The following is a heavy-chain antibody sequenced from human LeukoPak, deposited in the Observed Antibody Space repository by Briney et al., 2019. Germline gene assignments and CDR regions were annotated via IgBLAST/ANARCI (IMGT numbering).Heavy chain of an antibody. CDR2: IYPGGSDT. CDR3: ARHVTYSCTSSYFDY. J-gene: IGHJ4*02. CDR1: GYSFTSYW. D-gene: IGHD6-13*01. Sequence: GESLRISCKASGYSFTSYWIAWVRQMPGKGLEYMAFIYPGGSDTRCSPSFEGQVTISADKSITTAYLQWSSLKASDTAIYYCARHVTYSCTSSYFDYWGQGTLVTVSS. V-gene: IGHV5-51*01.